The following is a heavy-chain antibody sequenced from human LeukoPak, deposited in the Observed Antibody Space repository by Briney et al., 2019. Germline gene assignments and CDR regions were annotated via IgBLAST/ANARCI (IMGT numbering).Heavy chain of an antibody. CDR3: LVGGVVVPAAIAPFVDY. Sequence: GGSLRLSCAASGFTFSSYGMHWVRQAPGKGLEWVAFIRYDGSNKYYADSVKGRFTISRDNSKNTLYLQMNSLRAEDTAVYYCLVGGVVVPAAIAPFVDYWGQGTLVTVSS. V-gene: IGHV3-30*02. D-gene: IGHD2-2*02. J-gene: IGHJ4*02. CDR2: IRYDGSNK. CDR1: GFTFSSYG.